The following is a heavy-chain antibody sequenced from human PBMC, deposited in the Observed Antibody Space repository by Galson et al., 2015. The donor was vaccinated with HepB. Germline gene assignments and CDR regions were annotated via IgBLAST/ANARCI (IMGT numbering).Heavy chain of an antibody. J-gene: IGHJ5*02. D-gene: IGHD6-13*01. CDR1: GFTFSSYS. CDR3: AKDHWDSSSWYEA. CDR2: ISYDGSNK. Sequence: SLRLSCAASGFTFSSYSMNWVRQAPGKGLEWVAVISYDGSNKYYADSVKGRFTISRDNSKNTLYLQMNSLRAEDTAVYYCAKDHWDSSSWYEAWGQGTLVTVSS. V-gene: IGHV3-30*18.